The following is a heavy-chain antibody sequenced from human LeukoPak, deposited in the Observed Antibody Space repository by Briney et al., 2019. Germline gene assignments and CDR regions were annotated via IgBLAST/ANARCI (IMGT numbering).Heavy chain of an antibody. J-gene: IGHJ3*02. CDR2: IYYSGST. CDR3: ARDVSPRYGVGATNDAFDI. Sequence: SETLSLTCTVSGGSISGYYWSWIRQPPGKGLEWIGYIYYSGSTNYNPSLKSRVTISVDTSKNQFSLKLSSVTAADTAVYYCARDVSPRYGVGATNDAFDIWGQGTMVTVSS. CDR1: GGSISGYY. V-gene: IGHV4-59*01. D-gene: IGHD1-26*01.